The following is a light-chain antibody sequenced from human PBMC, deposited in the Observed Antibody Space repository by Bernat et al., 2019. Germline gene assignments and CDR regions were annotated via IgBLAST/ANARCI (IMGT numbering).Light chain of an antibody. V-gene: IGLV1-47*02. J-gene: IGLJ3*02. CDR3: ATWDDSLSGRV. CDR1: SPNIGSNY. CDR2: SNS. Sequence: QSVVTQPPSASGTPGQRVTISCSGSSPNIGSNYVYWYQQFPGTAPKLLIYSNSQRPSGVPDRFSGSKSGTSASLAISGLRSEDEADYYCATWDDSLSGRVFGGGTKLTVL.